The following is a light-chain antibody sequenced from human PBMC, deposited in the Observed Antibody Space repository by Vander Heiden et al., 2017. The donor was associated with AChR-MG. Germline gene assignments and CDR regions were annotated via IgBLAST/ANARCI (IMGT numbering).Light chain of an antibody. Sequence: SYDLTQTPSVSVSPGQTASITCSGDKLGEKDACWYQQKPRQPPVLVIYQDSKRPSGIPERFSGSNSGNTATLTVSVTQAMDEADYYCQAWDSSTAVVFGGGTKLTVL. CDR1: KLGEKD. J-gene: IGLJ2*01. V-gene: IGLV3-1*01. CDR2: QDS. CDR3: QAWDSSTAVV.